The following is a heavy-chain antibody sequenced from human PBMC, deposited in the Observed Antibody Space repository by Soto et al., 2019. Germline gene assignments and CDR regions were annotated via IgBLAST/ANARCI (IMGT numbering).Heavy chain of an antibody. V-gene: IGHV4-59*01. Sequence: SETLSLTCTVSGGSISSYCWSWIRQPPGKGLEWIGYIYYSGSTNYNPSLKSRVTISVDTSKNQFSLKLSSVTAADTAVYYCARDYFDSSDYTTNWFDPWGQGTLVTVSS. J-gene: IGHJ5*02. CDR1: GGSISSYC. D-gene: IGHD3-22*01. CDR3: ARDYFDSSDYTTNWFDP. CDR2: IYYSGST.